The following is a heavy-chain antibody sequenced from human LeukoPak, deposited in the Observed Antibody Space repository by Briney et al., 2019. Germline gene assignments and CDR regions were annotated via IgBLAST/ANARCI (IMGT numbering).Heavy chain of an antibody. CDR1: GGSFSGYY. CDR3: AYSSSWYDAFDI. D-gene: IGHD6-13*01. CDR2: INHSGST. V-gene: IGHV4-34*01. J-gene: IGHJ3*02. Sequence: TSETLSLTCAVYGGSFSGYYWSWIRQPPGKGLEWIGEINHSGSTNYNPSLKSRVTISVDTSKNQFSLKLSSVTAADRAVYYCAYSSSWYDAFDIWGQGTMVTVSS.